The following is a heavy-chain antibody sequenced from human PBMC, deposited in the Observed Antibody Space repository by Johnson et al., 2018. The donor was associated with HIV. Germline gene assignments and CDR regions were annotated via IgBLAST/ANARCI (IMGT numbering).Heavy chain of an antibody. CDR2: ISWNSGRI. CDR3: AREASGSLDAFDI. J-gene: IGHJ3*02. D-gene: IGHD1-26*01. CDR1: GFTFDDYA. Sequence: VQLVESGGGLVQPGRSLRLSCAASGFTFDDYAMHWVRQAPGKGLEWVSGISWNSGRIGYATSVKGRFTISRDNSKNTLYLQMGSLRAEDMAVYYCAREASGSLDAFDIWGQGTMVTVSS. V-gene: IGHV3-9*03.